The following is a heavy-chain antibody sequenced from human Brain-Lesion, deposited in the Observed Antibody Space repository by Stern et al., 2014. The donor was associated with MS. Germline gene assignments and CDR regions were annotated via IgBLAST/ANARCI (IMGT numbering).Heavy chain of an antibody. Sequence: QVQLVQSGAEVKKPGASVKVSCKTSGYIFTGYYIHWVRQAPGQGLEWMAWINPNTGGTKYEQKFQGRVTTSRDTSISTAYVELSSLTSDDTAVYYCARDQRGITIFGVVTDYYYLGMDVWGQGTTVTVSS. J-gene: IGHJ6*02. V-gene: IGHV1-2*02. CDR1: GYIFTGYY. CDR3: ARDQRGITIFGVVTDYYYLGMDV. CDR2: INPNTGGT. D-gene: IGHD3-3*01.